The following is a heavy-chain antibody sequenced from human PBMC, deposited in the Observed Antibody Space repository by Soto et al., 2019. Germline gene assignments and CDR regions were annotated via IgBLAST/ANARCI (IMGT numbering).Heavy chain of an antibody. V-gene: IGHV3-33*01. D-gene: IGHD6-13*01. Sequence: PGGSLRLSCAASGFTFSSYGMHWVRQAPGKGLERVAVMWYDGSNKYYADSVKGRFTISRDNSKNTLYLQMNSLRAEDTAAYYCSRENEGIAAAGNFYYYYYYMDVWGKGTTVTVSS. CDR2: MWYDGSNK. J-gene: IGHJ6*03. CDR3: SRENEGIAAAGNFYYYYYYMDV. CDR1: GFTFSSYG.